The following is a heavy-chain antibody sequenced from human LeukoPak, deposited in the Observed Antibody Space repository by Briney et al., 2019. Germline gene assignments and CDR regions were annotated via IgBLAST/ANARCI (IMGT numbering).Heavy chain of an antibody. V-gene: IGHV3-74*01. CDR1: GFTFSTYW. Sequence: GGSLRLSCAAAGFTFSTYWMHWVRQAPGKGLVWVSRINSDGITTSYADSVKGQFTISRDNAKNTLYLQMNSLRAEDTAVYYCARVKDSSGWYHFFDYWGQGTLVTVSS. D-gene: IGHD6-19*01. CDR2: INSDGITT. CDR3: ARVKDSSGWYHFFDY. J-gene: IGHJ4*02.